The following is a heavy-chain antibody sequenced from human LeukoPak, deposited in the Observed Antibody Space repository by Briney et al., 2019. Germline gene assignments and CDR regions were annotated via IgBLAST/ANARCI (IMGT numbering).Heavy chain of an antibody. J-gene: IGHJ6*02. CDR2: IYYSGST. Sequence: SETLSLTCTVSGGSISSYYWSWVRQPPERGVEWIGYIYYSGSTNYNPSRKSRVTISVDTYKNQFYLNLSSVTAADTAVYYCASSIVGATNYYYYGMDGWGQGTTVAVSS. D-gene: IGHD1-26*01. CDR3: ASSIVGATNYYYYGMDG. CDR1: GGSISSYY. V-gene: IGHV4-59*01.